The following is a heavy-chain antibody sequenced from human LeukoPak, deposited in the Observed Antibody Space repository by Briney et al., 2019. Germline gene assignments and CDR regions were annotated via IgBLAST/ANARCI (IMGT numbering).Heavy chain of an antibody. Sequence: GGSLRLSCAASGFTFSSYAMSWVRQAPGKGLEWVSTISGSGGSTNYADSVKGRFTISRDNSKNTLYLQMNSLRAEDTAVYYCAKDNFLGASIDYCGQGTLVTVSS. J-gene: IGHJ4*02. V-gene: IGHV3-23*01. D-gene: IGHD3-3*01. CDR2: ISGSGGST. CDR3: AKDNFLGASIDY. CDR1: GFTFSSYA.